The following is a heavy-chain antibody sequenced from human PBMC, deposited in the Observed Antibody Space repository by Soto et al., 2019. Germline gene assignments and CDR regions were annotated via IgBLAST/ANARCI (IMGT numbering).Heavy chain of an antibody. CDR3: AIYFFSRDCPLDY. V-gene: IGHV1-3*01. CDR2: INAGNGNT. D-gene: IGHD2-21*02. Sequence: ASVKVSCKASGYTFTSYAMHWVRQAPGQRLEWMGWINAGNGNTKYSQKFQGRVTITRDTSASTAYMELSSLRSEDTAVYYCAIYFFSRDCPLDYWGQGTLVTVSS. J-gene: IGHJ4*02. CDR1: GYTFTSYA.